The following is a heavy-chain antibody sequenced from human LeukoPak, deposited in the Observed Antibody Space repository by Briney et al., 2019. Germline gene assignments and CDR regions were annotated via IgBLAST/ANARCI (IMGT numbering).Heavy chain of an antibody. CDR3: ARVSPSGVWDV. V-gene: IGHV4-61*02. CDR2: IYTTGSS. D-gene: IGHD3-10*01. CDR1: GGSISGINYY. J-gene: IGHJ6*02. Sequence: SQTLSLTCTISGGSISGINYYWTWIRQPAGTGLEWIGRIYTTGSSNYNPSLKGRVTISVDTSNNQFSLKLSSVTAADTAVYYCARVSPSGVWDVWGQGTTVTVSS.